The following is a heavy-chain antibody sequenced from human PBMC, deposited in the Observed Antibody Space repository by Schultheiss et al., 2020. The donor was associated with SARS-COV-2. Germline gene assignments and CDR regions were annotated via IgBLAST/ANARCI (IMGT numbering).Heavy chain of an antibody. V-gene: IGHV4-34*01. Sequence: SETLSLTCAVYGGSFSGYYWSWIRQPPGKGLEWIGEINHSGSTNYNPSLKSRVTISVDTSKNQFSLKLSSVTAADTAVYYCARHRLNEDIVATTYYYYYYMDVWGKGTTVTVSS. CDR3: ARHRLNEDIVATTYYYYYYMDV. D-gene: IGHD5-12*01. CDR2: INHSGST. CDR1: GGSFSGYY. J-gene: IGHJ6*03.